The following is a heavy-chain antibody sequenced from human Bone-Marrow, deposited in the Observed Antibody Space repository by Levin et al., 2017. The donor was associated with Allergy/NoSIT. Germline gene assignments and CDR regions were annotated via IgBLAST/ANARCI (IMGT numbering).Heavy chain of an antibody. D-gene: IGHD3-16*02. CDR1: GFTFDDYA. Sequence: AGGSLRLSCAASGFTFDDYAMHWVRQAPGKGLEWVSGISWNSGSIGYADSVKGRFTISRDNAKNSLYLQMNSLRAEDTALYYCAKERVRNHYDYVWGSYRCYGMDVWGQGTTVTVSS. CDR2: ISWNSGSI. J-gene: IGHJ6*02. CDR3: AKERVRNHYDYVWGSYRCYGMDV. V-gene: IGHV3-9*01.